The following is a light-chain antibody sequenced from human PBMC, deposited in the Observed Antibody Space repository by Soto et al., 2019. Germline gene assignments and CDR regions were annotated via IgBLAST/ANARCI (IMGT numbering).Light chain of an antibody. Sequence: QSALTQPASVSGSPGQSITISCTGTSSDVGGYNSVSWYQHHPGKAPKLMIFDVSDRPSGVSSRFSGSKSGNTASLTISGLQAEDEAEYYGSSYTTSSTPHYVFGPGTKRTVL. CDR1: SSDVGGYNS. CDR3: SSYTTSSTPHYV. J-gene: IGLJ1*01. V-gene: IGLV2-14*03. CDR2: DVS.